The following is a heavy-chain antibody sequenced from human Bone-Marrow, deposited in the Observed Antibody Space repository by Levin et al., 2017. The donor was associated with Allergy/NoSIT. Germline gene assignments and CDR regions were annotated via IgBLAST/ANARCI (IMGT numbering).Heavy chain of an antibody. CDR3: ARYFTEVLIDRLSDAFDV. D-gene: IGHD3-16*01. CDR1: GGSVSSGSHS. Sequence: KPSETLSLTCTVSGGSVSSGSHSWTWIRQPPGKGLEWIGYINHSGSTNYNPSLKSRVTISVDTSKNEFSLKLSSVTAADTAVYYCARYFTEVLIDRLSDAFDVWGQGTMVTVSS. CDR2: INHSGST. J-gene: IGHJ3*01. V-gene: IGHV4-61*01.